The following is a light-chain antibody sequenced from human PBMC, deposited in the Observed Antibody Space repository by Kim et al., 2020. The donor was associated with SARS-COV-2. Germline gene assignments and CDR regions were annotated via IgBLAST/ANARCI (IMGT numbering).Light chain of an antibody. CDR3: HQTNTLPWT. Sequence: SVTPKEKVTITCRASQTIGSSLHWYQQKPGQSPKLLIKYVSQSFSGVPPRFSGSGSRTDFTLTINSLEAEDVATYYCHQTNTLPWTFGQGTKVEI. J-gene: IGKJ1*01. V-gene: IGKV6-21*01. CDR1: QTIGSS. CDR2: YVS.